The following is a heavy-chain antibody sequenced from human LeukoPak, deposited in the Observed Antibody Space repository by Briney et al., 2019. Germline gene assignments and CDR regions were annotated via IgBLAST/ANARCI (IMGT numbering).Heavy chain of an antibody. V-gene: IGHV4/OR15-8*02. CDR1: GGSISGTNW. CDR3: SRESGPFCPFGY. Sequence: SETLSLTCGVSGGSISGTNWWSWVRQPPGQGLEWIGEISLAGQTNFNPSLNGRVTMSLDKSSNQLSLHLTSVTAADTATYFCSRESGPFCPFGYWGQATLLIVSS. J-gene: IGHJ4*02. D-gene: IGHD1-26*01. CDR2: ISLAGQT.